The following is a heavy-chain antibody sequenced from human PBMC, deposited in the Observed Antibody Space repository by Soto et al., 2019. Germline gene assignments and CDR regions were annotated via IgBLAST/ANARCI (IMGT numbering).Heavy chain of an antibody. Sequence: GGSLRLSCSASGFTFSSYAMHWVRQAPGKGLEYVSAISSNGGSTYYADSVKGRFTISRDNSKNTLYLQMSSLRAEDTAVYYCVKDALDPDYYGSGSYSLFDPWGQGTLVTVSS. CDR3: VKDALDPDYYGSGSYSLFDP. CDR2: ISSNGGST. CDR1: GFTFSSYA. V-gene: IGHV3-64D*06. J-gene: IGHJ5*02. D-gene: IGHD3-10*01.